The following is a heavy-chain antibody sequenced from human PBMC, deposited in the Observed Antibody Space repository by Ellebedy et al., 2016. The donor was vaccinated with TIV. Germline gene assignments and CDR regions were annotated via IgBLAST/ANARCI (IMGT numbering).Heavy chain of an antibody. Sequence: GGSLRLSXAASGFTFSSYSMNWVRQAPGKGLEWVSYISSSSSTIYYADSVKGRFTISRDNAKNSLYLQMNSLRDEDTAVYYCARGPPMDYDSSGYADYWGQGTLVTVSS. V-gene: IGHV3-48*02. J-gene: IGHJ4*02. CDR3: ARGPPMDYDSSGYADY. CDR2: ISSSSSTI. CDR1: GFTFSSYS. D-gene: IGHD3-22*01.